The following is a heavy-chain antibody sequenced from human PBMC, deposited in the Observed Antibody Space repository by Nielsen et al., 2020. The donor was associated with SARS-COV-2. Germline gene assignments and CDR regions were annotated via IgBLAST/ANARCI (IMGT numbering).Heavy chain of an antibody. Sequence: GESLKISCAASGFTFSDYAMAWVRQAPGKGLEWVSVIKTSGGSTYYADSVKGRCTTSRDNSKNTLYLQMNSLRAEDTAVYYCARGNGWGSYFDYWGQGTLVTVSS. J-gene: IGHJ4*02. CDR1: GFTFSDYA. CDR3: ARGNGWGSYFDY. V-gene: IGHV3-23*01. CDR2: IKTSGGST. D-gene: IGHD7-27*01.